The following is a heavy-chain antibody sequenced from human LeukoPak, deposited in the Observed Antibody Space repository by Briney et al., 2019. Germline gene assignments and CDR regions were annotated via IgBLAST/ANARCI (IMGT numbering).Heavy chain of an antibody. CDR1: GFTFDDYA. D-gene: IGHD6-13*01. J-gene: IGHJ4*02. V-gene: IGHV3-66*01. CDR2: IYSGGST. Sequence: GGSLRLSCAASGFTFDDYAMHWVRQAPGKGLEWVSVIYSGGSTYYADSVKGRFTISRDNSKNTLYLQMNSLRAEDTAVYCCARDSGYSSSWAFDYWGQGTLVTVSS. CDR3: ARDSGYSSSWAFDY.